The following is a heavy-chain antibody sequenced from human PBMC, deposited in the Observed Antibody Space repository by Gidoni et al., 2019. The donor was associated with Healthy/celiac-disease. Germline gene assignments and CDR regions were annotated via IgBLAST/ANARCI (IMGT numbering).Heavy chain of an antibody. V-gene: IGHV4-39*01. J-gene: IGHJ6*03. CDR2: IYYSGST. Sequence: QLQLQESGPGLVKPSETLSLTCNVPVGSISSSSYYWGWIRQPPGKGLEWIGSIYYSGSTYYNPSLKSRVTISVDTSKNQFSLKLSSVTAADTAVYYCARVYYYYYMDVWGKGTTVTVSS. CDR1: VGSISSSSYY. CDR3: ARVYYYYYMDV.